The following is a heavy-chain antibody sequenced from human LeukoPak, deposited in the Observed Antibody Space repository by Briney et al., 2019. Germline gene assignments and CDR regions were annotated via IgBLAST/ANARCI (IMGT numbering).Heavy chain of an antibody. J-gene: IGHJ6*02. Sequence: GGSLRLSCAASGFTFSSYSMNWVRQAPGKGLEWVSSISSSSSYIYYADSLKGRFTISRDNAKNSLYLQMNSLRAEDTAVYYCARDDDFWSGYLMDVWGQGTTVTVSS. CDR3: ARDDDFWSGYLMDV. CDR1: GFTFSSYS. D-gene: IGHD3-3*01. V-gene: IGHV3-21*01. CDR2: ISSSSSYI.